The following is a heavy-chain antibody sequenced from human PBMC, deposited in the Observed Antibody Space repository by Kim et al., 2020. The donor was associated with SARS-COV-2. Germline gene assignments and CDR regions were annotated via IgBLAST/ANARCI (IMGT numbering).Heavy chain of an antibody. V-gene: IGHV3-74*01. J-gene: IGHJ4*02. CDR3: VKRGYSSTSSFDY. Sequence: YADSVKGRLTVSRDNSKNMLYLEMTSLRAEDTALYYCVKRGYSSTSSFDYWGQGTLVTVSS. D-gene: IGHD6-13*01.